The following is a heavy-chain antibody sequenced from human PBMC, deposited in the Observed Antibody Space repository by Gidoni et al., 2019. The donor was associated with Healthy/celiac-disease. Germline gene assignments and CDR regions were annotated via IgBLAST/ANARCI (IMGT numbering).Heavy chain of an antibody. V-gene: IGHV5-10-1*03. J-gene: IGHJ4*02. D-gene: IGHD3-22*01. CDR1: GYSFTSYW. CDR2: IDPSESYT. CDR3: ARQMYKEEHYDDSSGYWVY. Sequence: EVQLVQSVAEVKKPGESLRISCTGSGYSFTSYWISWVRHMPGKGLEWMGRIDPSESYTNYSPSFQGHVTISADKSISTAYMQWSSLKAADTAMYYCARQMYKEEHYDDSSGYWVYWGQGTLVTVSS.